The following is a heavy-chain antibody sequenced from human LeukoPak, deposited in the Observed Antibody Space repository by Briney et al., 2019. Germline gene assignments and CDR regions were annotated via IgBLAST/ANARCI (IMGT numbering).Heavy chain of an antibody. CDR3: ARVAVAGLYYFDY. J-gene: IGHJ4*02. V-gene: IGHV3-11*04. CDR2: ISSSGSTI. CDR1: GFTLSDYY. Sequence: GGSLRLSCAASGFTLSDYYMSWLRQAPGKGLEWVSYISSSGSTIYYADSVKGRFTISRDNDKNSLYLQMHSLRAEDAAVYYCARVAVAGLYYFDYWGEGTVVTVSS. D-gene: IGHD6-19*01.